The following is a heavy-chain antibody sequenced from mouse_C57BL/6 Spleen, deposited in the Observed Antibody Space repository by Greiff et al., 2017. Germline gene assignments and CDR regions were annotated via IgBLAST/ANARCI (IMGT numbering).Heavy chain of an antibody. CDR1: GYTFTSYW. Sequence: VQLQQPGAELVKPGASVKMSCKASGYTFTSYWITWVKQRPGQGLEWIGDIYPGSGSTNYNEKFKSKDTLTVDTSSSTAYMQLSSLTSEDSAVYYCARSLTEELGDYWGQGTTLTVSS. CDR3: ARSLTEELGDY. CDR2: IYPGSGST. D-gene: IGHD3-1*01. J-gene: IGHJ2*01. V-gene: IGHV1-55*01.